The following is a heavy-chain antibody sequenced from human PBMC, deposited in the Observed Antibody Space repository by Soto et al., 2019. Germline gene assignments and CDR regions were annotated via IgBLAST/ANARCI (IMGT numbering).Heavy chain of an antibody. D-gene: IGHD3-3*01. CDR2: IKQDGSET. V-gene: IGHV3-7*05. CDR1: GFSLSSYW. Sequence: EEQVVESGGGLVQPGGSLRLSCAASGFSLSSYWMTWVRQAPGKGLEWVANIKQDGSETRYVDSVKGRFTISRDHAKISLSLQMQSLRAEDTALYYCARLHYNSVSTCYRSFDLWGRGTPVTVTS. J-gene: IGHJ2*01. CDR3: ARLHYNSVSTCYRSFDL.